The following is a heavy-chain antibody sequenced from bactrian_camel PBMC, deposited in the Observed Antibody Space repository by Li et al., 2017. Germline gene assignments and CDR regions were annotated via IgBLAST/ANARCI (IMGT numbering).Heavy chain of an antibody. CDR3: AADSFNLQLARHYKY. J-gene: IGHJ4*01. Sequence: HVQLVESGGGSVQSGGSLTLSCVASGYSVSEGYMAWFRQAPGKEREGVAAIDRNGYPTYTYAVKDRFTISKDNVKNTLYLEMNNLELEDTAMYFCAADSFNLQLARHYKYWGQGTQVTVSS. V-gene: IGHV3S53*01. CDR2: IDRNGYP. D-gene: IGHD2*01. CDR1: GYSVSEGY.